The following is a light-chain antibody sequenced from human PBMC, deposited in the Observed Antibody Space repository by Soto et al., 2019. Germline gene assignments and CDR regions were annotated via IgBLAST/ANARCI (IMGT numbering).Light chain of an antibody. CDR1: QSVASY. Sequence: EIVLTQSPATLSLSPGESATLSCRASQSVASYLAWYQQKPGQAPRLLIYDASNRATGVPARFSGSGSGTDFTLTISSLGPEDFAIYFCQQRSNWLTFGGGTKVEIK. CDR3: QQRSNWLT. CDR2: DAS. V-gene: IGKV3-11*01. J-gene: IGKJ4*01.